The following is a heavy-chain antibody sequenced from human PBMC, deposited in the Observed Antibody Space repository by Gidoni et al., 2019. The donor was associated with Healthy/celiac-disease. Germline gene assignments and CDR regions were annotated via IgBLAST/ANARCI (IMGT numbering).Heavy chain of an antibody. CDR3: ARDRELVGARAFDY. CDR2: IWYDGCNK. Sequence: QVQLVESGGGVVQPGRSLRLSCAASGFTFSSYGMHWVRQAPGKGLEWVAVIWYDGCNKYYADSVKGRFTISRDNSKNTLYLQMNSLRAEDTAVYYCARDRELVGARAFDYWGQGTLVTVSS. J-gene: IGHJ4*02. CDR1: GFTFSSYG. V-gene: IGHV3-33*01. D-gene: IGHD1-26*01.